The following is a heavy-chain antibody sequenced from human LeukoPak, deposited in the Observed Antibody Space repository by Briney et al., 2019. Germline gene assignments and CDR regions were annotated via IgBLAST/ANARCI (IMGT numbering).Heavy chain of an antibody. CDR1: GFTFSSYA. CDR3: ARDLGCSSSRCGNNWFDP. Sequence: HPGGSLRLSCAASGFTFSSYAMHWVRQAPGKGPEWVALISYSGGSQDYADSVKGRFTISRDNSMNMLYLQMNSLRTEDTATYSCARDLGCSSSRCGNNWFDPWGQGTLVTVST. CDR2: ISYSGGSQ. V-gene: IGHV3-30*01. D-gene: IGHD2-2*01. J-gene: IGHJ5*02.